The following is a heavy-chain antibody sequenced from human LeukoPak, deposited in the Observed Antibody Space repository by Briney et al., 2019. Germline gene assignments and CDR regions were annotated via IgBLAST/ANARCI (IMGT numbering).Heavy chain of an antibody. J-gene: IGHJ6*02. CDR3: ARGRVNYYYGMDV. CDR2: INHSGST. CDR1: GGSFSGYY. Sequence: SETLSLTCAVYGGSFSGYYWSWIRQPPGKGLEWIGEINHSGSTNYNPSLKSRVTISVDTSKNQSSLKLSSVTAADTAVYYCARGRVNYYYGMDVWGQGTTVTVSS. V-gene: IGHV4-34*01. D-gene: IGHD3-3*01.